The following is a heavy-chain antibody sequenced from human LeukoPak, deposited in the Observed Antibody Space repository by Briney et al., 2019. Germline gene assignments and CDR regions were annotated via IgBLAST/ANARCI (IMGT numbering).Heavy chain of an antibody. V-gene: IGHV1-2*02. CDR2: INPNSGGT. Sequence: ASVKVSCKASGYTFTGYYMHWVRQAPGQGLEWMGWINPNSGGTNYAQKFQGRVTMTTDTSTSTAYMELRSLRSDDTAVYYCARGIDFWSGYSHFDYWGQGTLVTVSS. CDR3: ARGIDFWSGYSHFDY. J-gene: IGHJ4*02. CDR1: GYTFTGYY. D-gene: IGHD3-3*01.